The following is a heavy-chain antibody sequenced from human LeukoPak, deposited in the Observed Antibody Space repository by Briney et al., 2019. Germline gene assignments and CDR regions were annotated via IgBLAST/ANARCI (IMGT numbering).Heavy chain of an antibody. CDR2: ISSNGATT. V-gene: IGHV3-64*04. CDR3: AKNLYCGGGSCYPSALGMDV. D-gene: IGHD2-15*01. CDR1: GFTFNRFY. J-gene: IGHJ6*02. Sequence: GGSLRLSCSASGFTFNRFYLHWVRQAPGKGLEFVSHISSNGATTYYADSVKGRFTISRDNSKNTLFLQMNSLRAEDTAVYYCAKNLYCGGGSCYPSALGMDVWGQGTTVTVSS.